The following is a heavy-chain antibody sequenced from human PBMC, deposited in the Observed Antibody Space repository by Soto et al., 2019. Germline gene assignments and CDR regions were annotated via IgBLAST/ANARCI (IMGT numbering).Heavy chain of an antibody. CDR2: ISGSSTYI. CDR3: ARGPISSWGLFGV. Sequence: EVQLVESGGGLVKPGGSLTLSCAASGFPFNSYSMNWVRQAPGARPEWVSSISGSSTYIYYADSVKGRFTISRDNAKNSLYLHMNSLRAEDGAVYYCARGPISSWGLFGVWGQGTTVPVSS. D-gene: IGHD6-13*01. CDR1: GFPFNSYS. J-gene: IGHJ3*01. V-gene: IGHV3-21*01.